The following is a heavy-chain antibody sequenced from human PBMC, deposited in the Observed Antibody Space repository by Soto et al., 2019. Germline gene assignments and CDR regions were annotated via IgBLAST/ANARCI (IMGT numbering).Heavy chain of an antibody. V-gene: IGHV1-69*05. D-gene: IGHD5-12*01. CDR3: AADGRDGYNLFDY. J-gene: IGHJ4*02. CDR2: IIPIFGTA. CDR1: GGTFSSYA. Sequence: SVKVSCKASGGTFSSYAISWVRQAPGQGLEWMGGIIPIFGTANYAQKFQERVTITRDMSTSTAYMELSSLRSEDTAVYYCAADGRDGYNLFDYWGQGTLVTVSS.